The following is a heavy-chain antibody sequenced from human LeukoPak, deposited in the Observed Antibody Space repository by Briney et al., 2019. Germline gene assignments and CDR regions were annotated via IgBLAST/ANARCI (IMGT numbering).Heavy chain of an antibody. Sequence: GRSLRLSCAASGFTFSSYSMNWVRQAPGKGLEWVSSISSSSSYIYYADSVKGRFTISRDNAKNSLYLQMNSLRAKDTAVYYCARMQLVRGIAFDYWGQGTLVTVSS. V-gene: IGHV3-21*01. D-gene: IGHD6-6*01. CDR2: ISSSSSYI. CDR3: ARMQLVRGIAFDY. CDR1: GFTFSSYS. J-gene: IGHJ4*02.